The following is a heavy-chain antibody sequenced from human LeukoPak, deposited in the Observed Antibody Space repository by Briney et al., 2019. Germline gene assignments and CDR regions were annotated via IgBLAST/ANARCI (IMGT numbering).Heavy chain of an antibody. V-gene: IGHV3-9*01. CDR1: GFIFDDYA. CDR3: AKDLSFYCNTTSCYNFDY. CDR2: INWNSGSI. Sequence: GRSLRLSCAASGFIFDDYAMHWVRQAPGKGLEWVSGINWNSGSIGYADSVKGRFTISRDSANNSLYLQMNSLRTEDAAVYYCAKDLSFYCNTTSCYNFDYWGQGTLVTVSS. D-gene: IGHD2-2*02. J-gene: IGHJ4*02.